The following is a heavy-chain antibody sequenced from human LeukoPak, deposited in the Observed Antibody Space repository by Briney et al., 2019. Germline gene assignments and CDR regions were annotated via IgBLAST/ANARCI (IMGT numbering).Heavy chain of an antibody. CDR2: ISSRSSYT. CDR1: GFTFSDYY. J-gene: IGHJ4*02. CDR3: ARDLTGTTPGDY. Sequence: GGSLRLSCAPSGFTFSDYYMSWIRQAPGKGVEWVSYISSRSSYTNYAHSVKGRFTISRDNAKNSLYLQMNSLRAEDTAVYYCARDLTGTTPGDYWGQGTLVTVSS. D-gene: IGHD1-20*01. V-gene: IGHV3-11*06.